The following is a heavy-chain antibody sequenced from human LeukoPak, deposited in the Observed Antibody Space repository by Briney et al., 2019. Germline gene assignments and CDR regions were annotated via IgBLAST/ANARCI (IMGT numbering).Heavy chain of an antibody. J-gene: IGHJ6*02. Sequence: GRSLTLSCALSGFTLTSSAMRWVRQPPGHGLEGGSTISGSSRSTYYADSVKGRFAISRDNSKNTLYLQMNSLRAEDTAVYFCAKGIYDMDVWGQGTTVTVSS. CDR3: AKGIYDMDV. CDR1: GFTLTSSA. V-gene: IGHV3-23*01. CDR2: ISGSSRST.